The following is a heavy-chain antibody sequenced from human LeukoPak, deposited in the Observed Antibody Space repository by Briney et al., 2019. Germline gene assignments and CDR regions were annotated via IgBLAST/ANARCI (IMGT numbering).Heavy chain of an antibody. V-gene: IGHV4-59*12. CDR3: AGETAGAGHFAY. J-gene: IGHJ4*02. CDR2: IYHSGGT. Sequence: PWETLSLTCTVSGDSISPYYWNWVRRPPGKGLEWIGYIYHSGGTRYNPSLESRVTMSVDTSKNQFSLNLNSVTVADTAVYYCAGETAGAGHFAYWGQGMLVTVSS. D-gene: IGHD6-13*01. CDR1: GDSISPYY.